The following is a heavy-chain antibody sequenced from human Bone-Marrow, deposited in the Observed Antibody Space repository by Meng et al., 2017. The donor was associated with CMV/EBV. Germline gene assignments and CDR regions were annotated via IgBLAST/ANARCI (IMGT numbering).Heavy chain of an antibody. J-gene: IGHJ3*02. Sequence: GESLKISCAASGFTFDDYAMHWVRQAPGKGLEWVSLISWDGGGTYYADSVKGRFTISRDNSKNSLYLQMNSLRAEDTALYYCAKLSIAAAGTDAFDIWGQGTMVTVSS. CDR1: GFTFDDYA. V-gene: IGHV3-43D*03. CDR2: ISWDGGGT. CDR3: AKLSIAAAGTDAFDI. D-gene: IGHD6-13*01.